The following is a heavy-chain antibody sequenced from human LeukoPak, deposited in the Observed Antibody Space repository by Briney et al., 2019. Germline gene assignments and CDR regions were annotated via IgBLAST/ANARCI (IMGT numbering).Heavy chain of an antibody. CDR2: IRYDGSNK. J-gene: IGHJ4*02. V-gene: IGHV3-30*02. CDR3: AKDASWIQLPSYYFDY. D-gene: IGHD5-18*01. Sequence: PGGSLRLSCAASGFTFSSYGMHWVRQAPGKGLEWVAFIRYDGSNKYYADSVKGRFTISRDNSKNTLYLQMNSLRAEDTAVYYCAKDASWIQLPSYYFDYWGQGTLVTVSS. CDR1: GFTFSSYG.